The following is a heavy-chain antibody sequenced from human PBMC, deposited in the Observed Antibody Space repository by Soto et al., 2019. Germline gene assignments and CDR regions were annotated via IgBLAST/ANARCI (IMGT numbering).Heavy chain of an antibody. CDR3: AGGSTGYSSGWYGY. V-gene: IGHV1-18*01. J-gene: IGHJ4*02. D-gene: IGHD6-19*01. CDR2: ISAYNGNT. CDR1: GYTFTSYG. Sequence: ASVKVSCKASGYTFTSYGISWVRQAPGQGLEWMGWISAYNGNTNYAQKLQGRVTMTTDTSTSTAYMELRSLRSDDTAVYYCAGGSTGYSSGWYGYWGQGTLVTVSS.